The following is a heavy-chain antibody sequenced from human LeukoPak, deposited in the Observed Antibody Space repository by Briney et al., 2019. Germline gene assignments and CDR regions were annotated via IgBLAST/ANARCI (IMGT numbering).Heavy chain of an antibody. D-gene: IGHD1-26*01. V-gene: IGHV3-7*01. CDR2: IKQDGSEK. CDR1: GFTFGGYW. Sequence: GGSLRLSCAASGFTFGGYWMSWVRQAPGKGLEWVANIKQDGSEKYYVDSVKGRFTISRDNAKNSLYLQMNSLRAEDTAVYYCARDGTDSFDYWGQGTLVTVSS. J-gene: IGHJ4*02. CDR3: ARDGTDSFDY.